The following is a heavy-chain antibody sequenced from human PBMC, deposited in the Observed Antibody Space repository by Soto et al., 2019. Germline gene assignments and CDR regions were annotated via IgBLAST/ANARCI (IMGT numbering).Heavy chain of an antibody. Sequence: ASVKVSCKASGYTFTSYGISWVRQAPGQRLEWMGWINAGNGNTKYSQKFQGRVTITRDTSASTAYMELSSLRSEDTAVYYCARSYKLRFLEWYGMDVWGQGTTVTVSS. V-gene: IGHV1-3*01. D-gene: IGHD3-3*01. CDR1: GYTFTSYG. J-gene: IGHJ6*02. CDR3: ARSYKLRFLEWYGMDV. CDR2: INAGNGNT.